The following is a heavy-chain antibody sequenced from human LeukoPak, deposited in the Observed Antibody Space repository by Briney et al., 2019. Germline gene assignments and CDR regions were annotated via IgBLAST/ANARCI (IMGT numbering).Heavy chain of an antibody. CDR1: GGTFTSYA. D-gene: IGHD3-10*01. Sequence: SVTVSFKASGGTFTSYAISWVRQAPGQGLEWMGGIIPIFGTANYAQKFQGRVTITADESTSTAYMELSSLRSEDTAVYYCARERGGGSGSSHYYYYYGMDVWGKGTTVTVSS. CDR2: IIPIFGTA. CDR3: ARERGGGSGSSHYYYYYGMDV. V-gene: IGHV1-69*01. J-gene: IGHJ6*04.